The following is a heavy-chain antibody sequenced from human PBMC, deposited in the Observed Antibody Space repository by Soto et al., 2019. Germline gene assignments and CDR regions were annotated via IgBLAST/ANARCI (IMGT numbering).Heavy chain of an antibody. CDR3: VRHAQWTIRDY. Sequence: SETLSLTCTVSGGSITSDYSCWSWIRQPPGEGLEWIGHIFDSGTTYTNPSLRSQVAISLDTSKNHFSLTLSSVTAADTAVYYCVRHAQWTIRDYWGQGSLVTVSS. CDR2: IFDSGTT. J-gene: IGHJ4*02. CDR1: GGSITSDYSC. D-gene: IGHD6-19*01. V-gene: IGHV4-30-4*01.